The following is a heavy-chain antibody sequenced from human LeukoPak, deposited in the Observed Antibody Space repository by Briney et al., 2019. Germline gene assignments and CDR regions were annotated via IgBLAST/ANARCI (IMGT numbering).Heavy chain of an antibody. J-gene: IGHJ4*02. V-gene: IGHV4-39*07. CDR1: GGSISSSSYY. CDR3: ARVRSAAQDIVVVPAAIEY. D-gene: IGHD2-2*01. Sequence: PSETLSLTCTVSGGSISSSSYYWGWIRQPPGKGLEWIGSIYYSGSTNYNPSLKSRVAISVDTSKNQFSLKLTSVTAADTAVYYCARVRSAAQDIVVVPAAIEYWGQGTLVTVSS. CDR2: IYYSGST.